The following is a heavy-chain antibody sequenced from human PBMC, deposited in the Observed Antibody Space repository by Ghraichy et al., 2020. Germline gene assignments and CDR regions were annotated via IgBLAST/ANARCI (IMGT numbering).Heavy chain of an antibody. Sequence: ESLNISCAVYGGSFSGYYWSWIRQPPGKGLEWIGEINHSGSTNYNPSLKSRVTISVDTSKNQFSLKLSSVTAADTAVYYCARGGYGSGTPRNWFDPWGQGTLVTVSS. J-gene: IGHJ5*02. CDR1: GGSFSGYY. V-gene: IGHV4-34*01. CDR2: INHSGST. CDR3: ARGGYGSGTPRNWFDP. D-gene: IGHD3-10*01.